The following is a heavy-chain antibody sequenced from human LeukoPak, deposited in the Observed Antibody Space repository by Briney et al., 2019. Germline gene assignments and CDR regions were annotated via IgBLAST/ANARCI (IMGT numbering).Heavy chain of an antibody. CDR2: IYSGDSK. V-gene: IGHV3-53*01. CDR1: GFTVSSNY. D-gene: IGHD1-26*01. Sequence: TGGSLRLSCAASGFTVSSNYMSWVRQAPGKGLEWVSVIYSGDSKYYADSVKGRFIISRDNSKNTLYLQMNSLTVEDTAIYYCATFPPIGRSFSFDIWGQGTMVTVSS. J-gene: IGHJ3*02. CDR3: ATFPPIGRSFSFDI.